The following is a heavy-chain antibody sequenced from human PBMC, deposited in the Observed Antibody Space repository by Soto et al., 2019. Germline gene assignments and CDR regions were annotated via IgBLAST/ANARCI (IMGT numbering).Heavy chain of an antibody. Sequence: TSETLSLTCTVSGGSISSGDYYWSWIRQLPGKDLEWIAYIYYNGNTYYTPSLKSRATISVDTSKNQFFLKLNSVTAADTAVYYCATQEVGGSYVYTFDPWGQGTLVTVSS. CDR3: ATQEVGGSYVYTFDP. D-gene: IGHD1-26*01. V-gene: IGHV4-30-4*08. CDR1: GGSISSGDYY. J-gene: IGHJ5*02. CDR2: IYYNGNT.